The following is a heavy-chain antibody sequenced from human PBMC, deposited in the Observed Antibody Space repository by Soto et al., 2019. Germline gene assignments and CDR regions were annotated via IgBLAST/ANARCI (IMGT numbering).Heavy chain of an antibody. J-gene: IGHJ4*02. CDR3: ARDHDGDFDFDY. CDR1: GYTFRNYG. CDR2: ISVSKGHT. Sequence: ASVKVSCKAYGYTFRNYGISWVRQAPGQGLEWMAWISVSKGHTNYGQKFAGRVTLTTDRTTSTAYMEMGRLGSDDTAVYYCARDHDGDFDFDYWGQGTLVTVSS. V-gene: IGHV1-18*01. D-gene: IGHD4-17*01.